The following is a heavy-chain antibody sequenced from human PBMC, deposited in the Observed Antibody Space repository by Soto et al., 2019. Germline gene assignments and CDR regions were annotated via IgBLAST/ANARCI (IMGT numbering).Heavy chain of an antibody. V-gene: IGHV1-2*04. Sequence: ASVKVSCKASGYTFTGYYMHWVRQAPGQGLEWMGWINPNSGGTNYAQKFQGWVTMTRDTSISTAYMELSRLRSDDTAVYYCARDAMVVAANNYYYYYMDVWGKGTTVTVSS. J-gene: IGHJ6*03. CDR2: INPNSGGT. CDR3: ARDAMVVAANNYYYYYMDV. CDR1: GYTFTGYY. D-gene: IGHD2-15*01.